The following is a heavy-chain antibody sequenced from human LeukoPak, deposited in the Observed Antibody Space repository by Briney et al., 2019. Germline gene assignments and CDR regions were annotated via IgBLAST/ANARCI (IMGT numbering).Heavy chain of an antibody. CDR2: ISASNGYT. V-gene: IGHV1-18*01. Sequence: ASVKVCCKASGSMFTNYGISWVRQAPGQGLEWMGRISASNGYTNYAQKVQGRVTMTTDTSTSTAYMELRSLRSDDTAVYYCARDRVIRAFDFWGQGTMVTVSS. CDR1: GSMFTNYG. J-gene: IGHJ3*01. CDR3: ARDRVIRAFDF.